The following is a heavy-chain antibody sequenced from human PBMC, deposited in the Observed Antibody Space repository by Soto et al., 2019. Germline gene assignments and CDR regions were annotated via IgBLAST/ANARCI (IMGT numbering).Heavy chain of an antibody. Sequence: ETLSLTXNVSVTSXTAYYWTWIRQPPGKALEWIGYISYRGIAKYNPSLKGRVAISLDTSRNQFSLKLTPVTASDTAIYFCARDPELHGLDYWGQGTLVTVSS. V-gene: IGHV4-59*12. J-gene: IGHJ4*02. CDR1: VTSXTAYY. CDR3: ARDPELHGLDY. CDR2: ISYRGIA. D-gene: IGHD2-21*01.